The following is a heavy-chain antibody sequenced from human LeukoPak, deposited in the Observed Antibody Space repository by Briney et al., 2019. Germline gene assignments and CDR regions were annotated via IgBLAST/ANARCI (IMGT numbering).Heavy chain of an antibody. CDR2: IFFSGST. CDR3: ASQVSGWYYFDY. CDR1: GGSISSGSYY. J-gene: IGHJ4*02. V-gene: IGHV4-61*02. D-gene: IGHD6-19*01. Sequence: SETPSLTCTVSGGSISSGSYYWSWIRRPAGKGLEWIGRIFFSGSTNYNPSLKSRVTISVDTSKNQFSLKLSSVTAADTAVYYCASQVSGWYYFDYWGQGTLVTVSS.